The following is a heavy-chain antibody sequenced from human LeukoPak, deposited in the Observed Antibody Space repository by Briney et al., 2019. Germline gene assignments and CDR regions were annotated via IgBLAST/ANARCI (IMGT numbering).Heavy chain of an antibody. D-gene: IGHD5-24*01. J-gene: IGHJ4*02. Sequence: ASVKVSCKASGYAFTSYGISWVRQAPGQGLEWMGWISAYNGNTNYAQKLQGRVTMTTDTSTSTAYMELRSLRSDDTAVYYCARDLRWLQLYYFDYWGQGTLVTVSS. V-gene: IGHV1-18*01. CDR3: ARDLRWLQLYYFDY. CDR1: GYAFTSYG. CDR2: ISAYNGNT.